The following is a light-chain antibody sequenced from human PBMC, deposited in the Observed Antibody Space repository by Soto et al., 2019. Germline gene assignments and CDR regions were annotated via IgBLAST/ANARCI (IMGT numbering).Light chain of an antibody. J-gene: IGKJ2*01. Sequence: DIQMTQSPSTLSASVGGRVTITCRASQSINSWLAWYQQKPGKAPNLLISDASSLESGVPSRFSGSGSGTEFTLTISSLQPGDFATYYCQQYNYYPYTFGQGTKLEIK. CDR2: DAS. V-gene: IGKV1-5*01. CDR3: QQYNYYPYT. CDR1: QSINSW.